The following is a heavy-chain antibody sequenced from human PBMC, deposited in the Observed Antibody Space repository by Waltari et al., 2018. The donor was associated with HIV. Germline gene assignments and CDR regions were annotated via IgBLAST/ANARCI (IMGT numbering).Heavy chain of an antibody. Sequence: EVQLVESGGGLVKPGGSLRLSCAVSGFDFPTASLNWLRQAPGKGLVWIGRIKSHSDGGTSDYAAPLKGRFSISRDDSQRTLFLQISSLMTEDTGVYYCTTDVYDGSGGNAFDVWGQGTMVTVSS. D-gene: IGHD5-12*01. CDR2: IKSHSDGGTS. CDR1: GFDFPTAS. V-gene: IGHV3-15*01. J-gene: IGHJ3*01. CDR3: TTDVYDGSGGNAFDV.